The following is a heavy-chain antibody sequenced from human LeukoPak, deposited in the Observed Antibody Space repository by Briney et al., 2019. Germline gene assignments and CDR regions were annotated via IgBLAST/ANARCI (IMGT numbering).Heavy chain of an antibody. Sequence: AGGSLRLSCAASGFTVSSNYMSWVRQAPGKGLEWVSVIYSGGSTYYADSLKGRFTISRDNSKNTLYLQMNSLRAEDTAVYYCAREHYDFWSGYSESYYYYYGMDVWGQGTTVTVSS. CDR3: AREHYDFWSGYSESYYYYYGMDV. J-gene: IGHJ6*02. D-gene: IGHD3-3*01. CDR1: GFTVSSNY. CDR2: IYSGGST. V-gene: IGHV3-53*01.